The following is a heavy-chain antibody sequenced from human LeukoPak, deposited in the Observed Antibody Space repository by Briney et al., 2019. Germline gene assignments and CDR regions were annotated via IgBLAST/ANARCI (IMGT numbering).Heavy chain of an antibody. CDR2: VSHDGSHE. D-gene: IGHD2-15*01. CDR3: AKDLQYCNGGTCFPDY. Sequence: PGGSLRLSCAGSGFTFRNFGMHWVRQAPGKGLEWVAAVSHDGSHEYYRDSVKGRLTISRDNSKNTLYLQMNSLRVEDTAVYYCAKDLQYCNGGTCFPDYWGQGTLVTVSS. V-gene: IGHV3-30*18. CDR1: GFTFRNFG. J-gene: IGHJ4*02.